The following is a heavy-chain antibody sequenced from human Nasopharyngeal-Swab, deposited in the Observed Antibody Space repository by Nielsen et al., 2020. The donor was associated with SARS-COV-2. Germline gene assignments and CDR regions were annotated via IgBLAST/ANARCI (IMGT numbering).Heavy chain of an antibody. CDR3: AREGAMVRSYGMDV. V-gene: IGHV1-18*01. CDR2: ISGYNGKT. J-gene: IGHJ6*02. D-gene: IGHD3-10*01. Sequence: WVRQAPGQGLEWMGWISGYNGKTNYAEKFQDRVTMTTDTSTYTAYMELRSLRSDDTAMYYRAREGAMVRSYGMDVWGQGTTVTVSS.